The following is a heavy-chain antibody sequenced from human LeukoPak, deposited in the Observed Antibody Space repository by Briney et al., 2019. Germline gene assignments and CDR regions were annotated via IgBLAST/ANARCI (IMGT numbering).Heavy chain of an antibody. D-gene: IGHD2-15*01. J-gene: IGHJ4*02. CDR3: ARRHGRCSDGSCYYPDY. Sequence: ASVKVSCKASGYTFTSYDINWVRQATGHGLEWMWWMNPNSGNTGYAQKFQSRVTMTRNSSITTAYMELSSLRYEDTAVYYCARRHGRCSDGSCYYPDYWGQGTLVTVSS. CDR2: MNPNSGNT. V-gene: IGHV1-8*01. CDR1: GYTFTSYD.